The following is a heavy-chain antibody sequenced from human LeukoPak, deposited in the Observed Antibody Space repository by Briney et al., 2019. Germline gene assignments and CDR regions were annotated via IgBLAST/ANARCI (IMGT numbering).Heavy chain of an antibody. J-gene: IGHJ4*02. V-gene: IGHV3-64D*06. D-gene: IGHD5-12*01. CDR2: IRSNGGDT. CDR1: GFTYSNCP. CDR3: VKYSGFDYFFDY. Sequence: GGSLTLSCSASGFTYSNCPMHWARQAPGKGLEYISAIRSNGGDTYYADSVEGRFSISRDNSKNTLYLQMSSLRTEDTAVYYCVKYSGFDYFFDYWGQGTLVTVSS.